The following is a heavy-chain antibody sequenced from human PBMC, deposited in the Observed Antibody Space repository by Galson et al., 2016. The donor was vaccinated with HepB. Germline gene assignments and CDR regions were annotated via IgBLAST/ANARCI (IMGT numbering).Heavy chain of an antibody. CDR1: GYTFSNQA. J-gene: IGHJ3*02. D-gene: IGHD3-9*01. V-gene: IGHV1-18*01. CDR3: ATHYDILTGHWAFDI. Sequence: SVKVSCKASGYTFSNQAITWVRQAPGQGLEWMGWISTYNGNTKDAQKLQGRVTMTTDTSTNTAYMELTSLRSEDTAVYFCATHYDILTGHWAFDIWGQGTMVTVSS. CDR2: ISTYNGNT.